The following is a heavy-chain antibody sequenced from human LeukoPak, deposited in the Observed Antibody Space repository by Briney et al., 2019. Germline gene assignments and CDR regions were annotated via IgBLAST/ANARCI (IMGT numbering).Heavy chain of an antibody. V-gene: IGHV3-33*01. Sequence: PGGSLRLSCAASGFTFSSWGMHWVRRAPGKGLEWVAVIWYDGSKKYYADSVKGRFTISRDDSKNTLYLQMNSLRAEDTAVYYCARDGGAGLDYWGQGTLVTVSS. CDR3: ARDGGAGLDY. J-gene: IGHJ4*02. D-gene: IGHD6-19*01. CDR1: GFTFSSWG. CDR2: IWYDGSKK.